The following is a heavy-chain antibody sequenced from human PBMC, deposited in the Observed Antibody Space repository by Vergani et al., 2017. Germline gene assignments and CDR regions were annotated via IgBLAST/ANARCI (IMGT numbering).Heavy chain of an antibody. J-gene: IGHJ5*02. D-gene: IGHD5-12*01. CDR3: ARGLDLDP. Sequence: QVQLQESGPGLVKPSETLSLTCTVPGGSISSYYWSWIRQPPGKGLEWIGYIYYSGSTNYNPSLKSRVTISVDTSKNQFSLKLSSVTAADTAVYYCARGLDLDPWGQGTLVTVAS. CDR1: GGSISSYY. CDR2: IYYSGST. V-gene: IGHV4-59*01.